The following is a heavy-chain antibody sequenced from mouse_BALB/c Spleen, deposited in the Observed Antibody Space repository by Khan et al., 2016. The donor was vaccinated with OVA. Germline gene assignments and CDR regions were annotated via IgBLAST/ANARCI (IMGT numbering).Heavy chain of an antibody. CDR2: INYSGRT. V-gene: IGHV3-2*02. CDR1: GYSITSDYA. Sequence: VQLQQSGPGLVKPSQSLSLTCTVTGYSITSDYAWNWIRQFPGNKLEWMGYINYSGRTSYTPSLKSRIPITRDTSKNQFFLQLNSVTTEDTATYYGVRGGSYWGQGTLVTVSA. J-gene: IGHJ3*01. CDR3: VRGGSY.